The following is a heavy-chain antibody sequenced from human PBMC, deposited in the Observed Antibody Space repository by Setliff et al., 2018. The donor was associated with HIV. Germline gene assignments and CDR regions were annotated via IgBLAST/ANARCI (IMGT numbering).Heavy chain of an antibody. CDR1: GFTFSDYY. Sequence: GGSLRLSCAASGFTFSDYYMSWIRQAPGKGLEWVAYISSSSSNYTNYADSMKGRFTISRDNAKNSLYLQMNSLRADDTAVYYCARVLRATVTTLDYWGQGTLVTVSS. V-gene: IGHV3-11*06. D-gene: IGHD4-17*01. CDR3: ARVLRATVTTLDY. CDR2: ISSSSSNYT. J-gene: IGHJ4*02.